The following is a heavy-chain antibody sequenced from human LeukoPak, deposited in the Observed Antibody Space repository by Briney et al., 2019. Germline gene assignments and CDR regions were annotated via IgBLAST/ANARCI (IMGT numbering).Heavy chain of an antibody. V-gene: IGHV3-21*01. J-gene: IGHJ4*02. D-gene: IGHD3-16*01. CDR1: GFTFSSYS. CDR3: ARAPGLPGTRGYYFDY. Sequence: PGGSLRLSCAASGFTFSSYSMNWVRQAPGKGLEWVSSISSSSSYINYADSVKGRFTISRDNAKNSLYLQMNTLRAEDTAVYYCARAPGLPGTRGYYFDYWGQGTLVTVSS. CDR2: ISSSSSYI.